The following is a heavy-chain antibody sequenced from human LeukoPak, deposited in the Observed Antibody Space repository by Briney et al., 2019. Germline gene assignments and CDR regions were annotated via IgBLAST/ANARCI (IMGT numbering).Heavy chain of an antibody. CDR3: ARQAGYSRGAWFDP. Sequence: SETLSLTCTVSGGSISSYYWSWIRQPPGKGLEWIGYIYYSGSTNYNPSLKSRVTISVDTSKNQFSLKLSSVTAADTAVYYCARQAGYSRGAWFDPWGQGILVTVSS. CDR1: GGSISSYY. V-gene: IGHV4-59*01. D-gene: IGHD6-13*01. J-gene: IGHJ5*02. CDR2: IYYSGST.